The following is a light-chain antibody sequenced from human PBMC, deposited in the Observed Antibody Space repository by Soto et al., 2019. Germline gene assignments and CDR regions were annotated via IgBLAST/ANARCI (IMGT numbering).Light chain of an antibody. V-gene: IGLV2-11*01. CDR1: SSDVGGYNY. CDR2: DVS. CDR3: SSYTSSSTPLYV. J-gene: IGLJ1*01. Sequence: QSVLTQPRSVSGSPGQSVTISCAGTSSDVGGYNYVSWYQQHPGKAPKLMIYDVSKRPSGVPDRFSGSKSGNTASLTISGLQAEDEADYYCSSYTSSSTPLYVFGTGTKVTVL.